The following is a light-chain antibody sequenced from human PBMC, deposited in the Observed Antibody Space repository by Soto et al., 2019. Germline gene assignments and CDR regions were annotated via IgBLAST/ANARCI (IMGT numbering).Light chain of an antibody. CDR1: ESISRH. Sequence: DIQMTQSPSSLSASVGDRVTITCRASESISRHLNWYQQKPGKAPNLLIYAASTLQNGVPSRFXGSGFGTDFTLTISSLQPEDFATYYCQQSYSTLSISFGQGTRLEIK. J-gene: IGKJ5*01. V-gene: IGKV1-39*01. CDR3: QQSYSTLSIS. CDR2: AAS.